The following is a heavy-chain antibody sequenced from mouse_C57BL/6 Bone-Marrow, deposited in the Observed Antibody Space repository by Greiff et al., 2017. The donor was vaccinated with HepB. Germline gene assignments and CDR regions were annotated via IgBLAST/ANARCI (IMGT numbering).Heavy chain of an antibody. CDR1: GYSITSGYY. J-gene: IGHJ2*01. CDR3: ARDPITTVVATDY. Sequence: EVQLQESGPGLVKPSQSLSLTCSVTGYSITSGYYWNWIRQFPGNKLEWMGYISYDGSNNYNPSLKNRISITRDPSKNQFFLKLTSVTTEDTATYYCARDPITTVVATDYWGQGTTLTVSS. V-gene: IGHV3-6*01. D-gene: IGHD1-1*01. CDR2: ISYDGSN.